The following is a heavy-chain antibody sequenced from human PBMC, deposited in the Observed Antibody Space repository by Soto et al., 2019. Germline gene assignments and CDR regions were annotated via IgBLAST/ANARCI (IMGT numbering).Heavy chain of an antibody. D-gene: IGHD3-9*01. CDR3: ARVLTYYDILTGYDREYYFDY. V-gene: IGHV3-7*01. CDR1: GFTFSSYW. J-gene: IGHJ4*02. CDR2: IKQDGSEK. Sequence: GSLRLSCAASGFTFSSYWMSWVRQAPWKGLEWVANIKQDGSEKYYVDSVKGRFTISRDNAKNSLYLQMNSLRAEDTAVYYCARVLTYYDILTGYDREYYFDYWGQGTLVTVYS.